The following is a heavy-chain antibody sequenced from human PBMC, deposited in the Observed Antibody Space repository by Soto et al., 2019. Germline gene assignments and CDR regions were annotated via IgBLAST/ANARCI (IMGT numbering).Heavy chain of an antibody. D-gene: IGHD2-21*02. CDR1: GFTFSSYA. Sequence: GGSLRLSCAASGFTFSSYAMHWVRQAPGKGLEWVAVISYDGSNKYYADSVKGRFTISRDNSKNTLYLQMNSLRAEDTAVYYCASAYRPDHCSGDCYSLPTPEYWGQGTLVTVSS. J-gene: IGHJ4*02. CDR3: ASAYRPDHCSGDCYSLPTPEY. CDR2: ISYDGSNK. V-gene: IGHV3-30-3*01.